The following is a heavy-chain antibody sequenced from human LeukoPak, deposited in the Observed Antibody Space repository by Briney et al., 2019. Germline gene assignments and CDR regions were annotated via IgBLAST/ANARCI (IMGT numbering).Heavy chain of an antibody. CDR2: INPNSGGT. CDR3: AREFARRPTTGGFDY. D-gene: IGHD4-17*01. V-gene: IGHV1-2*02. J-gene: IGHJ4*02. Sequence: ASVKVSCKASGYTFTGYYMHWVRQAPGQGLEWMGWINPNSGGTNYAQKFQGRVTMTRDTSVSTAYMELSRLRSDDTAVYYCAREFARRPTTGGFDYWGQGTLVTVSS. CDR1: GYTFTGYY.